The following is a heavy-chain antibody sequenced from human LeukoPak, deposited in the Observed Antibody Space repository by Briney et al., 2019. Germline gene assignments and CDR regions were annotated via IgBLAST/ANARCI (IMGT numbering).Heavy chain of an antibody. D-gene: IGHD6-19*01. CDR3: ARQDEGWIMDY. CDR2: ILHSGKT. V-gene: IGHV4-39*01. J-gene: IGHJ4*02. Sequence: PSETLSLTCTVSGGSISSNLYYWGWIRQPPGKGLEWIGSILHSGKTYYNPSLKSRVTMSVDTSKNQFSLKLSSVTAADTAVYYCARQDEGWIMDYWGQGTLVTVSS. CDR1: GGSISSNLYY.